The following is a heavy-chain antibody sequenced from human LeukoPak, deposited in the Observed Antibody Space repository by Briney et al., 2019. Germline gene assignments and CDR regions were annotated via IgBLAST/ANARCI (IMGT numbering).Heavy chain of an antibody. V-gene: IGHV4-59*01. CDR2: LYNSGTT. Sequence: SETLSLTCTVSGGSINTYYWSWIRQPPGKGLEWIGYLYNSGTTNYNPSLKSRVSISGDTSKNQLSLKLNSVTAADTAVYYCARRGVKTTRFDYWGQGILVTVSS. J-gene: IGHJ4*02. CDR3: ARRGVKTTRFDY. CDR1: GGSINTYY. D-gene: IGHD1-1*01.